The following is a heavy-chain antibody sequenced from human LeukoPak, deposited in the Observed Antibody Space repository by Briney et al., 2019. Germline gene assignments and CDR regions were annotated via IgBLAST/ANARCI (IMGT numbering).Heavy chain of an antibody. CDR2: IYPGDSDT. V-gene: IGHV5-51*01. Sequence: GGALQISWKGSGSRFTSYWIGGVRQMPGKGLEGMGIIYPGDSDTRYSPSFQGQVTISADKSISTAYLQWSSLKASDTAMYYCARRSESNWFGPWGQGTLVTVSS. J-gene: IGHJ5*02. CDR3: ARRSESNWFGP. CDR1: GSRFTSYW.